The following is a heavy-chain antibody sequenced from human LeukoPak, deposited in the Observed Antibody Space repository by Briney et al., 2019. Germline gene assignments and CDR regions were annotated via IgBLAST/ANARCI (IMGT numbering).Heavy chain of an antibody. CDR2: ISYHGSNE. J-gene: IGHJ4*02. CDR3: ARVHDTTGYYHYFDS. V-gene: IGHV3-30*04. D-gene: IGHD3-9*01. CDR1: GFTFSTYP. Sequence: GGSLRLSCEASGFTFSTYPMHWVRQAPDKGLEWVAMISYHGSNEYYADSVKGRFTISRDNSKNTLYLQMNNPRVEDTAIYYCARVHDTTGYYHYFDSWGQGTLVTVSP.